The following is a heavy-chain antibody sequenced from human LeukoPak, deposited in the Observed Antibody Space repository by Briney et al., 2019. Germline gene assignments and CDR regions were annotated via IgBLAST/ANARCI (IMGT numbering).Heavy chain of an antibody. Sequence: ASVKVSCKVSGYTLTELSMHWVRQAPGKGLEWIGGFDPEDGETIYAQKFQGRVTMTEDTSTDTAYMELSSLRSEDTAVYYCATASTVKRRMYWYFDLWGRGTLVTVSS. CDR1: GYTLTELS. J-gene: IGHJ2*01. D-gene: IGHD4-17*01. V-gene: IGHV1-24*01. CDR2: FDPEDGET. CDR3: ATASTVKRRMYWYFDL.